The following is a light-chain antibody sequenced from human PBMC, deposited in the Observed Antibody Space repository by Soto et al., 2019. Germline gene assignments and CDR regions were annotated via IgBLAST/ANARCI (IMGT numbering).Light chain of an antibody. CDR2: GAS. CDR1: QSVSGN. CDR3: QQYNNWPPT. Sequence: EIVMTQSPATLSVSPGERATLSCRASQSVSGNLAWYQQKPGQAPRLLIYGASTRATGIPARFSGSGSGTEFTLTTSSLQSEDVAVYYCQQYNNWPPTFGQGTKVEIK. V-gene: IGKV3D-15*01. J-gene: IGKJ1*01.